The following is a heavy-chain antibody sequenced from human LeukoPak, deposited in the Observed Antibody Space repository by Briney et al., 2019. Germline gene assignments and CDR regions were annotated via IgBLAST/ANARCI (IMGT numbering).Heavy chain of an antibody. D-gene: IGHD3-10*01. J-gene: IGHJ4*02. CDR1: GFTFSSYG. Sequence: SGGSLRLSCAASGFTFSSYGMHWVRQAPGKGLEWVAFIRYDGSNKYYADSVKGRFTISRDNSKNTLYLQMNSLRAEDTAVYYCAKRESSITMVRGVTSFFDYWGQGTLVTVSS. CDR2: IRYDGSNK. V-gene: IGHV3-30*02. CDR3: AKRESSITMVRGVTSFFDY.